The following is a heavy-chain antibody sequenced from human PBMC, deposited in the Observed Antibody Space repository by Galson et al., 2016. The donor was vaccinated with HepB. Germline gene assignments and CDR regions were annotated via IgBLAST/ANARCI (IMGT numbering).Heavy chain of an antibody. CDR2: IWYDGSKK. V-gene: IGHV3-33*01. D-gene: IGHD3-10*01. CDR1: GFTFSSYG. CDR3: ARDQVYSGSGSHYTNWFDP. Sequence: SLRLSCAASGFTFSSYGIHWVRQAPGKGLEWVAGIWYDGSKKYYADSVKGRFTISRDNSKNTLYLQMNSLRAEDTAVYDCARDQVYSGSGSHYTNWFDPWGQGTLVTVSS. J-gene: IGHJ5*02.